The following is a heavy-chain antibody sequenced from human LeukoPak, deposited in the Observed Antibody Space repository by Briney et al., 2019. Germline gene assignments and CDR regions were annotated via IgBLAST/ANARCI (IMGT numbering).Heavy chain of an antibody. V-gene: IGHV3-74*01. Sequence: GGPLRLSCAAPGLTFSSSWWHWSRKAQGKGLIWVSHIDTDGSTTAYADSVKGRFTNSRDNAKNTLYLQMSSLRAEDTAVYYCARGGGYNALDYWGQGILVTVSS. CDR1: GLTFSSSW. D-gene: IGHD5-24*01. CDR3: ARGGGYNALDY. J-gene: IGHJ4*02. CDR2: IDTDGSTT.